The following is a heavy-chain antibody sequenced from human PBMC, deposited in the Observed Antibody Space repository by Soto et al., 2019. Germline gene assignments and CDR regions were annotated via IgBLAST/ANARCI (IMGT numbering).Heavy chain of an antibody. CDR1: GYSFASYW. CDR2: IDPTDSYT. D-gene: IGHD3-22*01. J-gene: IGHJ4*02. CDR3: AKDEYYYSRSGYYIFDS. V-gene: IGHV5-10-1*01. Sequence: PGESLKISCKGSGYSFASYWITWVRQMPGKGLEWMGRIDPTDSYTNYSSSFQGHVTFSVDKSISTAYLHWRGLKASDTAMYYCAKDEYYYSRSGYYIFDSWGQGTLVTVSS.